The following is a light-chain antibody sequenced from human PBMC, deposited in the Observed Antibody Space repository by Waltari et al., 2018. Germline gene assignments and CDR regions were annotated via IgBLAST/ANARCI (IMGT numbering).Light chain of an antibody. V-gene: IGKV1-39*01. Sequence: DIQMTQSPSSLSASVGEKVTITCRASQRNSEYLNWYQQKPGKAPKLLIYGASSLKSGIPSRFSGSGSGTDFTLSITSLQPEDSATYYCQQSYTFGGGTKVEIK. CDR1: QRNSEY. CDR3: QQSYT. CDR2: GAS. J-gene: IGKJ4*01.